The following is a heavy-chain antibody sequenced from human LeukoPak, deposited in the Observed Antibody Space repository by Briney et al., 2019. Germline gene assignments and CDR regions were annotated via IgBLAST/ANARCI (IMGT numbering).Heavy chain of an antibody. CDR2: VTKSGTGT. Sequence: GGSLRLSCAASGFTFSSYDVSWVRQAPGKGLEWVSGVTKSGTGTYYADSVKGRFTISRDNSKNTVYLQMNSLRAEDTAVYYCATQWLRRGVGLWGQGTLVTVSS. D-gene: IGHD5-12*01. CDR1: GFTFSSYD. V-gene: IGHV3-23*01. J-gene: IGHJ4*02. CDR3: ATQWLRRGVGL.